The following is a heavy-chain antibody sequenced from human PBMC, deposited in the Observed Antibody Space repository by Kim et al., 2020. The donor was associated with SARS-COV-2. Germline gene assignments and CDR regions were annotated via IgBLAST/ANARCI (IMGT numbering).Heavy chain of an antibody. J-gene: IGHJ4*02. V-gene: IGHV3-74*01. CDR3: ARELGPCTALGY. Sequence: SYADSVKGRFTISRDNAKNTLYLQMNSLRAEDTAVYYCARELGPCTALGYWGQGTLVTVSS. D-gene: IGHD7-27*01.